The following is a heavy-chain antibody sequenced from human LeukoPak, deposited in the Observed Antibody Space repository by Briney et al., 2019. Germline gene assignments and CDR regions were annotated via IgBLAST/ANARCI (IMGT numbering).Heavy chain of an antibody. CDR1: GDSINDYY. Sequence: PSETLSLTCTVSGDSINDYYWTWNRQPPGKGLEWIGYIYYSGNTNYNPSLKSRVTISLDTSKNQFSLKLTSVTAADTAMYYCARRKAKTPNYFDYWGQGALVTVSS. J-gene: IGHJ4*02. V-gene: IGHV4-59*08. CDR3: ARRKAKTPNYFDY. CDR2: IYYSGNT.